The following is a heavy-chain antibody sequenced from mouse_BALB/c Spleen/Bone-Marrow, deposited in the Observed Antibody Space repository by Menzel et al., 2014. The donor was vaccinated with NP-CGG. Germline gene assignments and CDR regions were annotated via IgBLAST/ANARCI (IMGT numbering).Heavy chain of an antibody. CDR3: ARSRDGNGFDY. J-gene: IGHJ2*01. CDR2: IYWDDDK. V-gene: IGHV8-12*01. D-gene: IGHD2-1*01. CDR1: GFSLSTSGMG. Sequence: QVTLKESGPGILQPSQTLSLTCSFPGFSLSTSGMGVSWIRQPSGKGLEWLAHIYWDDDKRYNPSLKSRLTISKDTSSNQVFLKITSVDTADTATYYCARSRDGNGFDYWGQGTTLTVSS.